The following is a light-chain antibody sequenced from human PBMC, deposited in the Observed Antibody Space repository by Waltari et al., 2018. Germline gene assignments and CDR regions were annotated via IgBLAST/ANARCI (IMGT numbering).Light chain of an antibody. J-gene: IGLJ1*01. CDR3: SSFTTSSTYV. V-gene: IGLV2-14*03. CDR2: DVT. CDR1: SSDVGGYNY. Sequence: QSALTQPASVSGSPGQSITISCPGSSSDVGGYNYGSWYQQHPDKVPKLLIYDVTYRPSGVSNRFSGSKSGNTASLTISGLQAEDEADYYCSSFTTSSTYVFGTGTRVTVL.